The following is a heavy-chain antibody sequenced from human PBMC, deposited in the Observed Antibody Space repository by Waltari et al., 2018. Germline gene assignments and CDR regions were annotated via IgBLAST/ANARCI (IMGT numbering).Heavy chain of an antibody. CDR2: IGFDGSNK. CDR1: GFTLGRSG. Sequence: QVQLVESGGGVVQPGRSLRLSCAASGFTLGRSGMHWVRQAPGKGLEWLALIGFDGSNKYYSGSVKGRFTISRDNSKNTLYLQMDSLRAEDTAVYYCARDRGTGTTSGYCFDYWGQGTLVTVSS. V-gene: IGHV3-33*01. J-gene: IGHJ4*02. D-gene: IGHD1-1*01. CDR3: ARDRGTGTTSGYCFDY.